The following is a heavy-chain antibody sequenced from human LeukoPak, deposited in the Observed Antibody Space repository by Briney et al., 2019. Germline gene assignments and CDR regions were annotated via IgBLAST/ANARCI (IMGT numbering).Heavy chain of an antibody. CDR3: ARDIVVVPAAPRAGDY. D-gene: IGHD2-2*01. CDR1: GYTFTGYY. V-gene: IGHV1-2*02. CDR2: INPNSGGT. Sequence: RASVKVSCKASGYTFTGYYMHWVRQAPGQGLEWMGWINPNSGGTNYAQKFQGRVTMTRDTSISTAYMELSRLRSDDTAVYYCARDIVVVPAAPRAGDYWGQGTLVTVSS. J-gene: IGHJ4*02.